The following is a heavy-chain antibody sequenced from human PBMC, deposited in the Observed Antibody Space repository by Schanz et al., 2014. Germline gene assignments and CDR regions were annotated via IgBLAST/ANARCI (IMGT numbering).Heavy chain of an antibody. V-gene: IGHV3-53*01. CDR2: IFTDGRT. Sequence: EVQLVASGGGLVQPGGSLRLSCAASGFAVDNYYMSCVRQAPGRGLEWVSIIFTDGRTYYADSVKGRFTISRDNSKNTLYLQMNSLRPEDTAVHYCAKYRGYYRVSGSYRELEYWGQGTLVTVSS. CDR3: AKYRGYYRVSGSYRELEY. CDR1: GFAVDNYY. D-gene: IGHD3-10*01. J-gene: IGHJ4*02.